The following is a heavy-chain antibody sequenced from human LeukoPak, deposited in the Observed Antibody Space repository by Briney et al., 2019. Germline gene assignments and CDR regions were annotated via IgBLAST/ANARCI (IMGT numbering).Heavy chain of an antibody. Sequence: PSETLSLTCTVSAGSISSVYYYWTRLRQPPVRGLEWIGCIYYSESTHYNPSLKTRLTISIARSKNPFSLRLSSVTTADTAVDNCARRISIFGVVTSYYFAYWGQGTLVTLSS. V-gene: IGHV4-30-4*02. CDR1: AGSISSVYYY. CDR3: ARRISIFGVVTSYYFAY. J-gene: IGHJ4*02. D-gene: IGHD3-3*01. CDR2: IYYSEST.